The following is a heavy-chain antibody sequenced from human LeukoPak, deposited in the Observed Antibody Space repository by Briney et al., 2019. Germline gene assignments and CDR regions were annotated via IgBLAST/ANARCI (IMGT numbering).Heavy chain of an antibody. CDR3: ATRLDRALGY. J-gene: IGHJ4*02. D-gene: IGHD1-26*01. CDR1: GGSISSSSYY. V-gene: IGHV4-39*01. Sequence: SETLSLTCTVSGGSISSSSYYWGWIRQPPGKGLEWIGSIYYSGSTYYNPSLKSRVTISVDTSKNQFSLKLSSVTAADTAVYYCATRLDRALGYWGQGTLVTVSS. CDR2: IYYSGST.